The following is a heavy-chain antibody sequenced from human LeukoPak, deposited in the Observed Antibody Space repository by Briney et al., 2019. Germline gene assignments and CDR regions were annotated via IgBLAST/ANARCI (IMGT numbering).Heavy chain of an antibody. V-gene: IGHV4-30-2*01. Sequence: PSETLSLTCAVSGGSISSGGYSWSWIRQPPGKGLEWIGYIYHSGSTYYNPSLKSRVTISVDTSKNQFSLKLSSVTAADTAVYYCARGIVARGRKLGYYYGMDVWGQGTTVTVSS. CDR3: ARGIVARGRKLGYYYGMDV. J-gene: IGHJ6*02. CDR1: GGSISSGGYS. CDR2: IYHSGST. D-gene: IGHD5-12*01.